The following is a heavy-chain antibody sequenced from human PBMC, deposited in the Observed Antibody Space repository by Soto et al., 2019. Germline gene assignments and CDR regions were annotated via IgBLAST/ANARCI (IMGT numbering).Heavy chain of an antibody. V-gene: IGHV3-23*01. CDR2: ISDSGVST. CDR1: GFTFRNYA. J-gene: IGHJ4*01. Sequence: EVQLLESGGGLVQPGGSLRLSCAASGFTFRNYALSWVRQAPGKGLEWVSVISDSGVSTYYADSVKGRFTISRDNSKNKLFLQMSSLRTEDTAVYYCAKGTRIAARPTAEYCGHGTLVTVSS. D-gene: IGHD6-6*01. CDR3: AKGTRIAARPTAEY.